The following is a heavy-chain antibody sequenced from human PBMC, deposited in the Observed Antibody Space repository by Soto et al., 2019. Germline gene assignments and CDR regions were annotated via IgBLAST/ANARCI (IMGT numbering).Heavy chain of an antibody. D-gene: IGHD4-4*01. CDR1: GGSFSGYY. Sequence: SETLSLTCAVYGGSFSGYYWSWIRQPPGKGLEWIGEINHSGSTNYNPSLKSRVTISVDTSKNQFSLKLSSVTAADTAVYYCARRTVTTIYYWGQGTLVTVSS. J-gene: IGHJ4*02. CDR3: ARRTVTTIYY. CDR2: INHSGST. V-gene: IGHV4-34*01.